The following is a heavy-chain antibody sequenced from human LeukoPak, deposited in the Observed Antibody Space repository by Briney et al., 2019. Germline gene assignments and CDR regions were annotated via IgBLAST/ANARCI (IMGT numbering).Heavy chain of an antibody. D-gene: IGHD3-22*01. J-gene: IGHJ4*02. CDR2: INPNSGGT. Sequence: ASVKVSCKASGYTFTGYYMHWVRQAPGQGLEWMGRINPNSGGTNYAQKFQGRVTMTRDTSISTAYVELSRLRSDDTAVYYCAYGSSGYYPFDYWGQGTLVTVSS. V-gene: IGHV1-2*06. CDR3: AYGSSGYYPFDY. CDR1: GYTFTGYY.